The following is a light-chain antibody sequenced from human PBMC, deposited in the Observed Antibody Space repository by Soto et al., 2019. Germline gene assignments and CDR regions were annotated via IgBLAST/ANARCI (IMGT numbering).Light chain of an antibody. Sequence: QPVLTQPRSASGTPGQRVTISCSGSSSNIGSNTVNWYQHLPGSAPKLLIYYNNQRPSGVPDRFSGSKSGTSASLAISGVQSEDESDYYCAAWDDTLNVWMFGGGTKLTVL. CDR3: AAWDDTLNVWM. CDR2: YNN. CDR1: SSNIGSNT. J-gene: IGLJ3*02. V-gene: IGLV1-44*01.